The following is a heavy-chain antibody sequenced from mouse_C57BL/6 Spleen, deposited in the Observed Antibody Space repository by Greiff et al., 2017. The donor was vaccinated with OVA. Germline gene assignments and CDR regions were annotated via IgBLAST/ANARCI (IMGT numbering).Heavy chain of an antibody. CDR1: GYTFTSYW. D-gene: IGHD2-1*01. J-gene: IGHJ3*01. CDR3: ARYGNYEY. Sequence: QVQLQQSGAELVMPGASVKLSCKASGYTFTSYWMHWVKQRPGQGLEWIGEIDPSDSYTNYNQKFKGKSTLTVDKSSSTAYMQLSSLTSEDSAVYYCARYGNYEYWGQGTLVTVSA. V-gene: IGHV1-69*01. CDR2: IDPSDSYT.